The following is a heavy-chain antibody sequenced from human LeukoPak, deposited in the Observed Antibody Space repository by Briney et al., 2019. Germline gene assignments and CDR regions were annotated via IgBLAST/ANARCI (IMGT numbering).Heavy chain of an antibody. V-gene: IGHV3-53*01. CDR1: GFIVSSNY. CDR2: IYSGGGR. J-gene: IGHJ5*01. D-gene: IGHD3-22*01. Sequence: PGGSLRLSCAASGFIVSSNYMSWVRQAPGKGLEWVAVIYSGGGRNYADSVKGRFTISRDNSKNTVYLQMNSLRAEDTAVYYCAKGRAGNYYYDSSDSWGQGTLVTVSS. CDR3: AKGRAGNYYYDSSDS.